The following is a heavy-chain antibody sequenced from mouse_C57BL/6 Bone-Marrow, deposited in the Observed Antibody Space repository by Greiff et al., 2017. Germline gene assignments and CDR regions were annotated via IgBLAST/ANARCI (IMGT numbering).Heavy chain of an antibody. Sequence: EVKLQESGPGLVKPSQSLSLTCSVTGYSITSGYYWNWIRRFPGNKLEWMGYISYDGSNNYNPSLKNRISITRDTSKNQFFLKLNSVTTEDTATYYCARDRLPFAYWGQGTLVTVSA. CDR3: ARDRLPFAY. J-gene: IGHJ3*01. V-gene: IGHV3-6*01. CDR1: GYSITSGYY. D-gene: IGHD3-2*02. CDR2: ISYDGSN.